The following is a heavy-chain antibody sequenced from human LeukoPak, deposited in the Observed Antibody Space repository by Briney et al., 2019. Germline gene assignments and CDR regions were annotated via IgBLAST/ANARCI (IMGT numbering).Heavy chain of an antibody. Sequence: PGGSLRLSCAASGLTISRNWMSWVRQAPGKGLEWVSNINQDGSARDYVDSVRGRFTISTDNPKNSLFLQMNSLRAEDTALYYCARHDCSSTSCSQSLDYWGRGTLVTVSS. V-gene: IGHV3-7*01. CDR1: GLTISRNW. D-gene: IGHD2-2*01. CDR3: ARHDCSSTSCSQSLDY. J-gene: IGHJ4*02. CDR2: INQDGSAR.